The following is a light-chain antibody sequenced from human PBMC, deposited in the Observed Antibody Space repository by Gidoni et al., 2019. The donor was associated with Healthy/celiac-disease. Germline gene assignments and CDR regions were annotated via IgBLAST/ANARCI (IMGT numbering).Light chain of an antibody. V-gene: IGKV3-20*01. CDR2: GAS. CDR1: QSVSSSY. CDR3: QQYGSSPPYT. J-gene: IGKJ2*01. Sequence: EIVLTQSPGTLSLSPGERATLSCRASQSVSSSYLAWYQQKPGQAPRLLIYGASSRATGIPDRFRGSGSGTDFPLTISRLEPEDFAVYYCQQYGSSPPYTFGQXTKLEIK.